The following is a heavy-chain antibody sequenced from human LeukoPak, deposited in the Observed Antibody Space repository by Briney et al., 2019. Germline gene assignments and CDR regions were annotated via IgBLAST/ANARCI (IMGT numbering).Heavy chain of an antibody. CDR1: GFTFSSYE. CDR2: LSVSGGTT. V-gene: IGHV3-23*01. D-gene: IGHD3-16*01. J-gene: IGHJ4*02. Sequence: GGSLRLSCAASGFTFSSYEMNWVRQAPGKGLEWVSALSVSGGTTYYADSVRGRFTISRDNSKNTLYLQMNSLRTEDTAVYYCAKDVAYIFDFWAQGTLVTVSS. CDR3: AKDVAYIFDF.